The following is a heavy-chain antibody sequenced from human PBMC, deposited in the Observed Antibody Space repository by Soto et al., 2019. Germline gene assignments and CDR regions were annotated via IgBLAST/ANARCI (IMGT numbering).Heavy chain of an antibody. CDR3: AREGRYRDSDRVACDI. CDR1: GGTFSSYA. Sequence: QVQLVQSGAEVKKPGSSVKVSCKASGGTFSSYAISWVRQAPGQGLEWMGGIIPIFGTANYAQKVQGRVRITEDKSTSTAYMELSSLRSEDTAVYYCAREGRYRDSDRVACDIWGQGTMVTFSS. V-gene: IGHV1-69*06. CDR2: IIPIFGTA. D-gene: IGHD5-18*01. J-gene: IGHJ3*02.